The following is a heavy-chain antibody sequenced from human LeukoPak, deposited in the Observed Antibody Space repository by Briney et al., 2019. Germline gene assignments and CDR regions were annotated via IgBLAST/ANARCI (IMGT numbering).Heavy chain of an antibody. V-gene: IGHV3-53*05. CDR3: ARTTPLVVTAYYYFDY. J-gene: IGHJ4*02. Sequence: PGGSLRLSCAASGFTVSSNYMSWVRQAPGKGLEWVSVIYSGGSTYYADSVRGRFTISRDNSKNTLYLQMNSLRAEDTAVYYCARTTPLVVTAYYYFDYWGQGTLVTVSS. CDR2: IYSGGST. CDR1: GFTVSSNY. D-gene: IGHD2-21*02.